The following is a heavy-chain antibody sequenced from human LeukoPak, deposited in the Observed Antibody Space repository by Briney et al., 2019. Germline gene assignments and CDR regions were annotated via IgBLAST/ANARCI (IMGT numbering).Heavy chain of an antibody. V-gene: IGHV1-2*06. CDR1: GYTFSGYY. D-gene: IGHD3-22*01. CDR2: VNPNSGDT. Sequence: ASVKVSCKASGYTFSGYYMHWVRQAPGQGLEWMGRVNPNSGDTNYAQKFQGRVTMTLDTSITTAYMELSRLRSDDTAVYYCARADSMNYWGQGSLLTVSS. J-gene: IGHJ4*02. CDR3: ARADSMNY.